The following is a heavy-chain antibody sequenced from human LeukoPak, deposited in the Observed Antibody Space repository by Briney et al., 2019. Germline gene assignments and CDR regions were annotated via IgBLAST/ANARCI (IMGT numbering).Heavy chain of an antibody. V-gene: IGHV3-23*01. J-gene: IGHJ4*02. Sequence: GGSLRLSCAASGFTFSSYAMNWVRQAPGKGLEWVSAISGSGAGTYYADSVKGRFTISRDNTKNSLYLQMNSLRAEDTAVFYCARDQYDTWSRRGNFDSWGQGTLVIVSS. D-gene: IGHD3-3*01. CDR2: ISGSGAGT. CDR3: ARDQYDTWSRRGNFDS. CDR1: GFTFSSYA.